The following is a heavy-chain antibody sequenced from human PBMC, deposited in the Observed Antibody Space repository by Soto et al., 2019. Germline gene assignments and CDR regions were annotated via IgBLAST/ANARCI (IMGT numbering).Heavy chain of an antibody. CDR1: GGSIRSYY. D-gene: IGHD2-15*01. J-gene: IGHJ4*02. Sequence: QVQLQESGPGLVKPSETLSLTCTVSGGSIRSYYWSWIRQPPGKGLEWIGYIYYSGSTNYNPSLRCRVTISVDTSKNQFSLKLSSVTAADTAVYYCARRWGRVFDYWGQGTLVTVSS. CDR2: IYYSGST. V-gene: IGHV4-59*08. CDR3: ARRWGRVFDY.